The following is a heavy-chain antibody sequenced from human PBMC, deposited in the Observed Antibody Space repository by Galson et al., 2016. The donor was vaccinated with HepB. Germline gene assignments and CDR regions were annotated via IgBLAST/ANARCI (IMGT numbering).Heavy chain of an antibody. D-gene: IGHD2-15*01. V-gene: IGHV4-31*03. CDR2: IYYSGST. Sequence: TLSLTCTVSGGSISSGGYYWSWIRQHPGKGLEWIGYIYYSGSTHYNPSLKSRVSISVDTSKNQFSLKLSSVTAADTAVYYCARENGHSNRWGYEEYGMDVWGQGTAVTVS. J-gene: IGHJ6*02. CDR3: ARENGHSNRWGYEEYGMDV. CDR1: GGSISSGGYY.